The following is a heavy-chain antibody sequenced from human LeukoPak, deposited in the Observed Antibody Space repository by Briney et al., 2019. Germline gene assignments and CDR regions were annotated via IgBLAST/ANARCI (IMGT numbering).Heavy chain of an antibody. V-gene: IGHV4-34*01. Sequence: SETLSLICAVYGGSFSGYYWSWIRQPPGKGLEWIGEINHSGSTNYNPSLKSRVTISVDTSKNQFSLKLSSVTAADTAVYYCARPITMVRVFDYWGQGTLVTVSS. D-gene: IGHD3-10*01. CDR1: GGSFSGYY. CDR3: ARPITMVRVFDY. CDR2: INHSGST. J-gene: IGHJ4*02.